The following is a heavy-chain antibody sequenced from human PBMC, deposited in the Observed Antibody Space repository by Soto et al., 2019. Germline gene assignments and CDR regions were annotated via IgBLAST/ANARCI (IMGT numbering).Heavy chain of an antibody. CDR3: ARAVRGVIKV. V-gene: IGHV4-61*08. J-gene: IGHJ4*02. CDR2: IYYSGST. Sequence: PSETLSLTCTVSGDSVSNSGYYWGWIRQSPGKGLEWIGYIYYSGSTNYNPSLKSRVTISVDTSKNQFSLKLSSVTAADTAVYYCARAVRGVIKVWGQGTLVTVSS. D-gene: IGHD3-10*01. CDR1: GDSVSNSGYY.